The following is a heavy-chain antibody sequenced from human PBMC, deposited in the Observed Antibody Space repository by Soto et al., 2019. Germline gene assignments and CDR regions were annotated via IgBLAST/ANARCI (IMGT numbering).Heavy chain of an antibody. Sequence: QVQLVQSGAEVKKPGASVKVSCKASGYTFTSYYMHWVRQAPGQGLEWMGIINPSGGSTSYAQKFQGRVTMTRDTSTSTVYMELSSLRSEDTAVDYCASDGYTPKTGFDYWGQGTLVTVSS. D-gene: IGHD5-12*01. CDR3: ASDGYTPKTGFDY. V-gene: IGHV1-46*01. J-gene: IGHJ4*02. CDR2: INPSGGST. CDR1: GYTFTSYY.